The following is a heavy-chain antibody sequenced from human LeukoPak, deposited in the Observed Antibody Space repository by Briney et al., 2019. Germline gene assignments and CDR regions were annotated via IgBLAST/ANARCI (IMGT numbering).Heavy chain of an antibody. CDR3: ARDRGDSSGYYLRY. CDR1: GFTFSSYW. V-gene: IGHV3-7*01. D-gene: IGHD3-22*01. CDR2: IKQDGSEK. J-gene: IGHJ4*02. Sequence: PGGSLRLSCAASGFTFSSYWMSWVRQAPGKGLEWVANIKQDGSEKYYVDSVKGRFTISRDNAKNSLYLQMNSLRAEDTAVYYCARDRGDSSGYYLRYWGQGTLVTVSS.